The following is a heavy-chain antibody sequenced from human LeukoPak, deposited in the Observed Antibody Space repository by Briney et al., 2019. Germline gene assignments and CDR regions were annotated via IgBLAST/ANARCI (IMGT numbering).Heavy chain of an antibody. CDR2: ISSSGSTI. J-gene: IGHJ3*02. Sequence: PGGSLRLSCAASGFTFSDYYMSWIRQAPGKGLEWVSYISSSGSTIYYADSVKGRFTISRDNAKNSLYLQMSSLTAEDTAVYYCAKDVRQLDAFDIWGQGTMVTVSS. D-gene: IGHD2-2*01. V-gene: IGHV3-11*01. CDR1: GFTFSDYY. CDR3: AKDVRQLDAFDI.